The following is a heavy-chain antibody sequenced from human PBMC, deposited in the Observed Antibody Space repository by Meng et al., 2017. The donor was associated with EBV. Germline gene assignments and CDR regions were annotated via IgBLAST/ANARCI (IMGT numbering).Heavy chain of an antibody. V-gene: IGHV2-5*02. D-gene: IGHD6-6*01. CDR3: AHIIAARPFDY. J-gene: IGHJ4*02. CDR1: GFYLSTRGVG. Sequence: QSPLTGSAPTLAKPTQTLTLTRTFSGFYLSTRGVGVGWIRQPPGKALEWLALIYWDDDKRYSPSLKSRLTITKDTSKNQVVLTMTNMDPVDAATYYCAHIIAARPFDYWGQGTLVTVSS. CDR2: IYWDDDK.